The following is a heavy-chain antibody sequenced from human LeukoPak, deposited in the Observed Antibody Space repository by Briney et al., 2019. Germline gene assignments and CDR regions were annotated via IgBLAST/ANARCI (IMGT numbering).Heavy chain of an antibody. CDR3: ARVGSSWPHYYFDY. CDR2: ISYTGNT. V-gene: IGHV4-59*08. Sequence: SETLSLTCTVSGGSISSFYWSWIRQSPGKGLEWIGYISYTGNTNYNPSLKSRVTISVDTSKNQFSLKLSSVTAADTAVYYCARVGSSWPHYYFDYWGQGTLVTVSS. CDR1: GGSISSFY. D-gene: IGHD6-13*01. J-gene: IGHJ4*02.